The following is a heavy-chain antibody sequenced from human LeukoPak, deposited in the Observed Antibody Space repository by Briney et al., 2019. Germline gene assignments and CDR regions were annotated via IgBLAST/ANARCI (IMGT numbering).Heavy chain of an antibody. Sequence: GGSLRLSCEASGFSMSVYWMSWVRQAPGKGRGWVGNINQDGSERNYVDSVKGRFTISRDNAKKSLYLQMDSLRAEDAAVYYCARDWGAYYHFFDYWGQGTLVTVSS. V-gene: IGHV3-7*01. D-gene: IGHD3-22*01. CDR3: ARDWGAYYHFFDY. CDR2: INQDGSER. CDR1: GFSMSVYW. J-gene: IGHJ4*02.